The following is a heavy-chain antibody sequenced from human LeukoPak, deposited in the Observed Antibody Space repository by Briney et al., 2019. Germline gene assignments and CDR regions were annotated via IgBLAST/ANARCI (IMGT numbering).Heavy chain of an antibody. J-gene: IGHJ5*02. Sequence: SQTLSLTCAVSGRSLSSRGYSWSWIRQPPGKGLEWIGYIYHSGSTYYNPSLKSRVTISVDRSKNRFFLKLSSVTAADTAVYYCAQSGDYGDLGWFDPWGQGTLVTVSS. D-gene: IGHD4-17*01. CDR2: IYHSGST. CDR3: AQSGDYGDLGWFDP. V-gene: IGHV4-30-2*01. CDR1: GRSLSSRGYS.